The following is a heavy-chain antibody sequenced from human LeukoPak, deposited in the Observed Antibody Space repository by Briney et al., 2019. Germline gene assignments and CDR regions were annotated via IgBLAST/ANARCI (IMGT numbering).Heavy chain of an antibody. CDR3: ARGTHGTTRRILDAEYFQH. CDR2: INHSGST. CDR1: GGSFSGYS. D-gene: IGHD4-17*01. J-gene: IGHJ1*01. V-gene: IGHV4-34*01. Sequence: SETLSLTSAVYGGSFSGYSWSWIRQPPRKGLERSGEINHSGSTNYNPSLKSRVTISVGTSKNQFSLKLSSVTAADTAVYYRARGTHGTTRRILDAEYFQHWGQGTLVTVSS.